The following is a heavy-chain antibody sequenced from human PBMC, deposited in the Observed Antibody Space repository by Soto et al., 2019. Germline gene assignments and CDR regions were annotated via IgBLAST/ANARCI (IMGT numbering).Heavy chain of an antibody. D-gene: IGHD5-18*01. CDR2: IKSKTDGGTT. J-gene: IGHJ4*02. CDR1: GGPFNIFA. V-gene: IGHV3-15*01. CDR3: TTDPLVDTAMVLAFND. Sequence: SCKASGGPFNIFAVTWVRQAPGKGLEWVGRIKSKTDGGTTDYAAPVKGRFTISRDDSKNTLYLQMNSLKTEDTAVYYCTTDPLVDTAMVLAFNDWGQGTLVTVSS.